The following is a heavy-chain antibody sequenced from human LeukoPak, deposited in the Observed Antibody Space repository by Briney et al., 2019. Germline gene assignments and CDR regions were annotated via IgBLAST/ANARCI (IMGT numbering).Heavy chain of an antibody. CDR3: ARNYGSGTTDWFDP. V-gene: IGHV1-2*02. CDR2: INPNSGGT. D-gene: IGHD3-10*01. Sequence: ASVKVSCKASGYTFTGYYMHWVRQAPGQGLEWMGWINPNSGGTNYAQKFQGRVTMTRDTSISTAYMELSRLRSGDTAVYYCARNYGSGTTDWFDPWGQGTLVTVSP. CDR1: GYTFTGYY. J-gene: IGHJ5*02.